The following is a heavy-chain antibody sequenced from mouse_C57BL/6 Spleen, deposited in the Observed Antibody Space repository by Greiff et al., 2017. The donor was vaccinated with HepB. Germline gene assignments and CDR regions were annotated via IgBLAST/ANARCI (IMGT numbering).Heavy chain of an antibody. V-gene: IGHV3-6*01. CDR2: ISYDGSN. CDR3: ARGGYYYGSSPWYFDV. J-gene: IGHJ1*03. CDR1: GYSITSGYY. D-gene: IGHD1-1*01. Sequence: EVKLQESGPGLVKPSQSLSLTCSVTGYSITSGYYWNWIRQFPGNKLEWMGYISYDGSNNYNPSLKNRISITRDTSKNQFFLKLNSVTTEDTATYYCARGGYYYGSSPWYFDVWGTGTTVTVSS.